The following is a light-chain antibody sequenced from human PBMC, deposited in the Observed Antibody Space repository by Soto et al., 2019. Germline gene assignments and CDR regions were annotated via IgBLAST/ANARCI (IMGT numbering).Light chain of an antibody. CDR3: SSYTSSSSYV. CDR1: SNDVGGYKY. J-gene: IGLJ1*01. V-gene: IGLV2-14*01. Sequence: QSVLNQPAPGSGSPGQSITISCTGTSNDVGGYKYVSWYQQHPDKAPKLIIYDVTNRPSGISNRFSGSKSGNTASLTISGLQAEDEADYYCSSYTSSSSYVFGTGTKVTVL. CDR2: DVT.